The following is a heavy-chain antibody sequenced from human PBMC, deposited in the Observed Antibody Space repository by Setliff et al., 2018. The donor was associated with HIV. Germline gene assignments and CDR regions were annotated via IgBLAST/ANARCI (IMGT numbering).Heavy chain of an antibody. CDR1: GGSIISDIFY. D-gene: IGHD2-15*01. V-gene: IGHV4-39*01. J-gene: IGHJ4*02. CDR3: ARHAPYPAWASY. Sequence: ASETLSLTCSVSGGSIISDIFYWGWIRQPPGKGLEWIGSIYTGSTKCNPSVRSGLTISLDTSKNQFSLKMSSVTAAHTAVYYCARHAPYPAWASYWGMGTLVTVS. CDR2: IYTGST.